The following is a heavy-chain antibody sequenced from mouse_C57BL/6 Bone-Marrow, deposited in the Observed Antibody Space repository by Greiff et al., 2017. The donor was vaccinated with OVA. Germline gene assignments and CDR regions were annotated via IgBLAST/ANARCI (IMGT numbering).Heavy chain of an antibody. Sequence: QVTLKVSGPGILQPSQTLSLTCSFSGFSLSTFGMGVGWIRQPSGKGLEWLAHIWWDDDKYYNPALKSRLTISKDTSKNQVCLKIAKVDTADTATYYCAFFYCCRRGYAMDYWGQGTSVTVSS. CDR3: AFFYCCRRGYAMDY. D-gene: IGHD1-1*01. V-gene: IGHV8-8*01. J-gene: IGHJ4*01. CDR1: GFSLSTFGMG. CDR2: IWWDDDK.